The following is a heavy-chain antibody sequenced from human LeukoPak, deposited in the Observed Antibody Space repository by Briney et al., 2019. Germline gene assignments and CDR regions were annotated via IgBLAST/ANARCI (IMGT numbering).Heavy chain of an antibody. J-gene: IGHJ5*02. D-gene: IGHD2-15*01. CDR2: INHSGST. CDR1: GGSFSGYY. CDR3: ARGLFRSDCSGGSCYSKTFDP. V-gene: IGHV4-34*01. Sequence: PSETLSLTCAVYGGSFSGYYWSWIRQPPGKGLEWIGEINHSGSTNYNLSLKSRVTISVDTSKNQFSLKLSSVTAADTAVYYCARGLFRSDCSGGSCYSKTFDPWGQGTLVTVSS.